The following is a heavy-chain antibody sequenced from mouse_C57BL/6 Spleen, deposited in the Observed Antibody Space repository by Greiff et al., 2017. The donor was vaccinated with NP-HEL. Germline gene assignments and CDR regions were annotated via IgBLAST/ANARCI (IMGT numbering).Heavy chain of an antibody. CDR1: GFSLTSYG. Sequence: VQLKESGPGLVAPSQSLSITCTVSGFSLTSYGVHWVRQPPGKGLEWLVVIWSDGSTTYNSALKSRLSISKDNSKSQVFLKMNSLQTDDTAMYYCARHTHGSFYAMDYWGQGTSVTVSS. CDR2: IWSDGST. J-gene: IGHJ4*01. V-gene: IGHV2-6-1*01. CDR3: ARHTHGSFYAMDY. D-gene: IGHD1-1*01.